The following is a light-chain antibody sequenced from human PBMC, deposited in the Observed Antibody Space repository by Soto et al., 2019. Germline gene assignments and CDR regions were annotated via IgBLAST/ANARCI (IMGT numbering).Light chain of an antibody. V-gene: IGKV3-11*01. CDR3: QQRSNWPSIT. J-gene: IGKJ5*01. Sequence: EIVMTQSPATLAVSPGETATLSCRASQSVSTKLAWYQQKPGQAPRLLIYDASNRATGIPARFSGSGSGTDFTLTISSLEPEDFAVYYCQQRSNWPSITFGQGTRLEIK. CDR1: QSVSTK. CDR2: DAS.